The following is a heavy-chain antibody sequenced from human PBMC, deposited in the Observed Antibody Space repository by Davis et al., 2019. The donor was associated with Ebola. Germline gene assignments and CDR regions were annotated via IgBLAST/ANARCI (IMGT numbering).Heavy chain of an antibody. Sequence: AASVKVSCKASGYTFNSHGISWVRQAPGQGLEWMAWISAYNGNTNYAQKLQGRVTMTTDTSTSTAYMELRSLRSDDTAVYYCARDRYYDSSGYGNWGQGTLVTVSS. CDR1: GYTFNSHG. CDR3: ARDRYYDSSGYGN. D-gene: IGHD3-22*01. V-gene: IGHV1-18*01. J-gene: IGHJ4*02. CDR2: ISAYNGNT.